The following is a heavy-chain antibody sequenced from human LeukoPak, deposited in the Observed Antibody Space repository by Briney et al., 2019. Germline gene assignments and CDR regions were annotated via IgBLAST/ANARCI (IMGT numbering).Heavy chain of an antibody. V-gene: IGHV3-7*01. Sequence: GGSLRLSCAASGFTFSSYWMSWVRQTPGKGLEWVANIKQDGSEKYYVDSVKGRFIISRDNAKHSLYLQMNSLRAEDMAVYYCARVSGSYVDYWGQGTLVTVSS. CDR2: IKQDGSEK. CDR3: ARVSGSYVDY. J-gene: IGHJ4*02. CDR1: GFTFSSYW. D-gene: IGHD1-26*01.